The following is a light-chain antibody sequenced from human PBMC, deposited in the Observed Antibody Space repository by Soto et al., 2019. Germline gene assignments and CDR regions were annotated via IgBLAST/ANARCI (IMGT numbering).Light chain of an antibody. CDR3: QQYGGSPWT. V-gene: IGKV3-20*01. J-gene: IGKJ1*01. CDR1: QSVSSY. Sequence: EIVLTQSPATLSLSPGEGATLSCRASQSVSSYLAWYQQKPGQAPRLLIYDASNRATGIPDRFGGSGSGTDFTLTISRLKPEDFAVYYCQQYGGSPWTFGQGTKVDI. CDR2: DAS.